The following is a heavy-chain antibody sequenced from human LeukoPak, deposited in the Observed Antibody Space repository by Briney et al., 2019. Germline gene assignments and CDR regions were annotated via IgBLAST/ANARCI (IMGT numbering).Heavy chain of an antibody. Sequence: QPGGSLRLSCAASGFTFSSYWMHWVRQAPGKGLEWVSAISGSGGSTYYADSVKGRFTISRDNSKNTLYLQMNSLRAEDTAVYYCAKDPVLSSGLPGGYWGQGTLVTVSS. CDR3: AKDPVLSSGLPGGY. CDR1: GFTFSSYW. D-gene: IGHD6-19*01. V-gene: IGHV3-23*01. CDR2: ISGSGGST. J-gene: IGHJ4*02.